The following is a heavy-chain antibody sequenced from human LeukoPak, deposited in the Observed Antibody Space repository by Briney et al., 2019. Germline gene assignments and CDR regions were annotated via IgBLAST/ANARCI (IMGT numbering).Heavy chain of an antibody. V-gene: IGHV1-69*05. CDR1: GGTFSSYA. D-gene: IGHD2-15*01. Sequence: SVKVSCKASGGTFSSYAISWVRQAPGQGLEWMGRIIPIFGTANYAQKFQGRVTITTDESTSTAYMELSSLRSEDTAVYYCARGDAVWVVAATPFDYWGQGTLVTVSS. J-gene: IGHJ4*02. CDR3: ARGDAVWVVAATPFDY. CDR2: IIPIFGTA.